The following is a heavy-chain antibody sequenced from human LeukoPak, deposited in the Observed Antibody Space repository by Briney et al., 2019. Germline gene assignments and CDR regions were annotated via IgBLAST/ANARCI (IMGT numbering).Heavy chain of an antibody. CDR1: GFTFSNAW. V-gene: IGHV3-15*07. CDR3: TTDPELYYYYGMDV. J-gene: IGHJ6*02. Sequence: GGSLRLSCAASGFTFSNAWMNWVRQAPGKGLEWVGRIKSKTDGGTTDYAAPVKGRFTISRDDSKNTLYLQMNSLKTEDTAVYYCTTDPELYYYYGMDVWGQGTTVTVSS. CDR2: IKSKTDGGTT. D-gene: IGHD1-7*01.